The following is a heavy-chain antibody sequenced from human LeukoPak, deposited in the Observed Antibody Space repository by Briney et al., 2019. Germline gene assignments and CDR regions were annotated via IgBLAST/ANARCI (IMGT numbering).Heavy chain of an antibody. CDR2: ISYSGST. CDR3: ARGHSIEPYYYYYYMDV. V-gene: IGHV4-59*01. Sequence: SETLSLTCTVSGGSISSYYWSWIRQPPGKGLEWVGYISYSGSTNYNPSLKSRVTISVDTSKNQFSLKLSSVTAADTAVYYCARGHSIEPYYYYYYMDVWGKGTTVTVSS. D-gene: IGHD4-11*01. J-gene: IGHJ6*03. CDR1: GGSISSYY.